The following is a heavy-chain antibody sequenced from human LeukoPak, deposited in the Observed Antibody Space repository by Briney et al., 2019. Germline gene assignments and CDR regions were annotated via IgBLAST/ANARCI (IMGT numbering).Heavy chain of an antibody. V-gene: IGHV4-59*01. CDR2: IYYSGST. D-gene: IGHD3-9*01. CDR1: GGSISSYY. CDR3: AIVSRRLNYDILTGYPYYFDY. Sequence: PSETLSLTCTVSGGSISSYYWSWIRQPPGKGLEWIGYIYYSGSTNYNPSLKSRVTISVDTSKNQFSLKLSSVTAADTAVYYCAIVSRRLNYDILTGYPYYFDYWGQGTLVTVSS. J-gene: IGHJ4*02.